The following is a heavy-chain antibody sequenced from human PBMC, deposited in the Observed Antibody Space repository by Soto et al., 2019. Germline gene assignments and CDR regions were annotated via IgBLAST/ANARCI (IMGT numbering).Heavy chain of an antibody. CDR3: ASNYYDFWSGYPPLCY. V-gene: IGHV3-21*01. CDR2: ISSSSSYI. CDR1: GFTFSSYS. D-gene: IGHD3-3*01. J-gene: IGHJ4*02. Sequence: GGSLRLSCAASGFTFSSYSMNWVRQAPGKGLEWVSSISSSSSYIYYADSVKGRFTISRDNSKNTLYLQMNSLRAEDTAVYYCASNYYDFWSGYPPLCYWGQGTLVTVSS.